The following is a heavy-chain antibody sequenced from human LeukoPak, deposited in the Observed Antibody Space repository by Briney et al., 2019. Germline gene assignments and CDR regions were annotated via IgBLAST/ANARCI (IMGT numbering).Heavy chain of an antibody. Sequence: DSVKVSYKASGYTFTGYYMHWVRQAPGQGLEWMGIINPSGGSTSYAQKFQGRVTMTRDTSTSTVYMELSSLRSEDTAVYYCARDIAARLSNYYYYMDVWGKGTTVTVSS. D-gene: IGHD6-6*01. CDR3: ARDIAARLSNYYYYMDV. CDR1: GYTFTGYY. J-gene: IGHJ6*03. V-gene: IGHV1-46*01. CDR2: INPSGGST.